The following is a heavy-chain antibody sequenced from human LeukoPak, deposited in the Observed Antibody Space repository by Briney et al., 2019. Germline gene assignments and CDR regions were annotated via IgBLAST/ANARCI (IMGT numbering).Heavy chain of an antibody. V-gene: IGHV3-23*01. D-gene: IGHD6-19*01. CDR2: ISGSGGST. J-gene: IGHJ4*02. CDR3: AKDSSGWPTNFDY. Sequence: PGGSLGLSCAASGFTFSSYAMSWVRQAPGKGLEWVSAISGSGGSTYYADSVKGRFTISRDNSKNTLYLQMNSLRAEDTAVYYCAKDSSGWPTNFDYWGQGTLVTVSS. CDR1: GFTFSSYA.